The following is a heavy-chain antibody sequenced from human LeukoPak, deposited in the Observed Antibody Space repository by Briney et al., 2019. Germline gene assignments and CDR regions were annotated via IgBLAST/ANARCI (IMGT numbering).Heavy chain of an antibody. CDR1: GYTFFYYG. D-gene: IGHD2-15*01. J-gene: IGHJ4*02. V-gene: IGHV1-18*01. CDR3: ARVDCSGDECYSAVY. Sequence: GASVKVSCKASGYTFFYYGLSWVRQAPGQGLEWMGWISADNGSTDYAQKFQGRVTLTTDISTSTGYMELRSLTSDDTAICYCARVDCSGDECYSAVYWGQGTLVTVSS. CDR2: ISADNGST.